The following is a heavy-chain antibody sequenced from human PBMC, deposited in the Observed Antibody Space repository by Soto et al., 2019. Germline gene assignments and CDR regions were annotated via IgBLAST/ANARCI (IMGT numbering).Heavy chain of an antibody. V-gene: IGHV3-64D*08. Sequence: EVQLVESGGGLVQPGGSLRLSCSASGFTFSSYAMHWVRQAPGKGLEYVSAISSNGGSTYYADSVKGRFTISRDNSKNTLYLQMSSLRAEDTAVDYCVKDLGAAAGFWWGQGTLVTVSS. CDR2: ISSNGGST. D-gene: IGHD6-13*01. CDR1: GFTFSSYA. CDR3: VKDLGAAAGFW. J-gene: IGHJ4*02.